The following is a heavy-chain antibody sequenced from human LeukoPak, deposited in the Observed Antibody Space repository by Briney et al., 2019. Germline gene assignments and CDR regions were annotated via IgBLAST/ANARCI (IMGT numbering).Heavy chain of an antibody. V-gene: IGHV1-69*06. J-gene: IGHJ4*02. CDR2: IIPIFGTA. D-gene: IGHD1-7*01. CDR1: GGTFSSYA. Sequence: GASVKVSCKASGGTFSSYAISWVRQAPGQGLEWMGGIIPIFGTANYAQKFQGRVTITADKSTSTVYMELSSLRSEDTAVYYCARANNWNYAFDYWGQGTLVTVSS. CDR3: ARANNWNYAFDY.